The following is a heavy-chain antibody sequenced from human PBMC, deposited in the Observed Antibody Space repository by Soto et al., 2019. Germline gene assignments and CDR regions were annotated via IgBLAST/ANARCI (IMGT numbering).Heavy chain of an antibody. J-gene: IGHJ4*02. CDR1: GDSISSYY. Sequence: SETLSLTCTVSGDSISSYYWSWIRQPPGKGLEWIGYIYYSGSTNYNPSLKSRVTISVDTSKNQFSLKLSSVTAADTAVYYCARADYGDYVWDFDYWGQGTLVTVSS. D-gene: IGHD4-17*01. CDR3: ARADYGDYVWDFDY. CDR2: IYYSGST. V-gene: IGHV4-59*01.